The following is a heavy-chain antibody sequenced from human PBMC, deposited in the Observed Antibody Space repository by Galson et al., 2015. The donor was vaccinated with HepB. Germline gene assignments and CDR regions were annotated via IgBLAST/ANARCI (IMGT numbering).Heavy chain of an antibody. CDR2: IRSKANTYAT. CDR1: GFTFSGSA. D-gene: IGHD3-10*01. J-gene: IGHJ6*03. V-gene: IGHV3-73*01. CDR3: SRGDGSGSYFMDV. Sequence: SLRLSCAASGFTFSGSAVHWVRQASGKGLEWVGRIRSKANTYATAYAASVKGRFTIPRDDSKNTAYLQLDSLKTEDTAVYYCSRGDGSGSYFMDVWGKGTTVTVSS.